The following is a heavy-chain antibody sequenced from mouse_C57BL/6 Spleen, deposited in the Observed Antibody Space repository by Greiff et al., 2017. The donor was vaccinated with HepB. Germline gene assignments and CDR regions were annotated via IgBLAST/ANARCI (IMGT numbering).Heavy chain of an antibody. Sequence: EVQLQQSGPELVKPGASVKISCKASGYSFTGYYMNWVKQSPEKSLEWIGEINPSTGGTTYNQKFKAKATLTVDKSSSTAYMQLKSLTSEDSAVYYCARGYYYGSEGDYWGQGTSVTVSS. CDR3: ARGYYYGSEGDY. CDR2: INPSTGGT. V-gene: IGHV1-42*01. D-gene: IGHD1-1*01. CDR1: GYSFTGYY. J-gene: IGHJ4*01.